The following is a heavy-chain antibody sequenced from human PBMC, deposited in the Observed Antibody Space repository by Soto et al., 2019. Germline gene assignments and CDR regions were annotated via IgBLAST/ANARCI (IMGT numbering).Heavy chain of an antibody. CDR2: IYSGGVT. CDR1: GFTVKNYQ. V-gene: IGHV3-53*01. J-gene: IGHJ6*02. CDR3: ARDPSTTGYYGLDV. Sequence: EVQVVESGGGLIQPGGSLRLACIASGFTVKNYQMNWVRQAPGKGLEWVSVIYSGGVTYYPDSVRGRFTTIRDTSQNTVYPQMNSLGVDDTAVYYCARDPSTTGYYGLDVWGQGTTVTVSS.